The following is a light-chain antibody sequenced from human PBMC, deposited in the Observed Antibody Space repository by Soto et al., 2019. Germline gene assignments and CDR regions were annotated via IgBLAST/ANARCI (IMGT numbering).Light chain of an antibody. CDR1: SGHNNYA. CDR2: LNSDGSH. Sequence: QLVLTQSPSASASLGASVTLTCTLSSGHNNYAIAWHQQQPEKGPRYLMNLNSDGSHTKGDGIPDRFSGSSSGAERYLTISRLQSEDEADYYCQTWGTDIHVFGGGTKLTVL. CDR3: QTWGTDIHV. V-gene: IGLV4-69*01. J-gene: IGLJ2*01.